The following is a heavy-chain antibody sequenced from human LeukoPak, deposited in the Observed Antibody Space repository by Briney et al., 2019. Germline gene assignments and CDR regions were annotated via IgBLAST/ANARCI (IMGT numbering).Heavy chain of an antibody. D-gene: IGHD1-26*01. V-gene: IGHV1-2*02. CDR1: GYTFIDYV. CDR3: ATVGRWEPDY. CDR2: INPNSGDT. Sequence: ASVKVSCKASGYTFIDYVIHWVRQAPGQGLEWMGWINPNSGDTKYEQTFQARVTMTRDTSISTAYMELNNLRSDDAAVYYCATVGRWEPDYWGQGTLVTVSS. J-gene: IGHJ4*02.